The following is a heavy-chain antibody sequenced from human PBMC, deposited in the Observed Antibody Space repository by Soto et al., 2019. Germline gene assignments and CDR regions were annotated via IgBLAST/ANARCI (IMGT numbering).Heavy chain of an antibody. V-gene: IGHV4-39*07. CDR2: IYYSGIA. CDR1: GGSISNSVYY. J-gene: IGHJ4*02. Sequence: SETLSLTCAVSGGSISNSVYYWGWIRQSPGKGLEWIGSIYYSGIAWYNPSLKSRATISVDTSKNQFSLKLSSVTAADKAVYYCARDQPIVGGLSNWGQEKLVTVS. CDR3: ARDQPIVGGLSN. D-gene: IGHD1-26*01.